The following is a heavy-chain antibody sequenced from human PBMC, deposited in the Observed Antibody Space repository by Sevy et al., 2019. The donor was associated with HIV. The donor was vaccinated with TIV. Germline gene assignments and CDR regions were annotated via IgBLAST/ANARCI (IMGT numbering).Heavy chain of an antibody. Sequence: GESLKISCAASGFTVSNHWMSWVRQAPGKGLEWVANIKQDGTEKYYVDSVKGRFAVSRDNVKNSLYLQMNSLRAEDTAVYYCAKTTYTFLYSAISVWFDLWGQGTLVTVSS. CDR1: GFTVSNHW. CDR2: IKQDGTEK. D-gene: IGHD5-12*01. CDR3: AKTTYTFLYSAISVWFDL. V-gene: IGHV3-7*01. J-gene: IGHJ5*02.